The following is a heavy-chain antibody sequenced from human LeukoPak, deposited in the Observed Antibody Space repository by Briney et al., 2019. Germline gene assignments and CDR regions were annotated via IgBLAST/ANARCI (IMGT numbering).Heavy chain of an antibody. V-gene: IGHV1-18*01. D-gene: IGHD3-10*01. CDR2: ISPYTGKK. J-gene: IGHJ3*02. CDR3: ARGVTMVRGVMRDAFDI. CDR1: GYTFTSHG. Sequence: VASVKVSCKASGYTFTSHGIHWVRQAPGQGLEWMGWISPYTGKKNYAQNVQDRVTMTTDTSTSTAYMELRSLRSDDTALYYCARGVTMVRGVMRDAFDIWGQGTMVTVSS.